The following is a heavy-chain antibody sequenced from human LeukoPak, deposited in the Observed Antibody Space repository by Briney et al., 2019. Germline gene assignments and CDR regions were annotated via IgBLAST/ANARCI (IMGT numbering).Heavy chain of an antibody. CDR2: IYYRGST. CDR1: GGSISSYY. J-gene: IGHJ5*02. Sequence: SETLSLNCTVSGGSISSYYWSWIRQPPGKGLEWNGHIYYRGSTNYNPPLRSRVNISVETSKNQFSLKLSSVTAADTAVYYCARYSETVAGRSRWFDPWGQGTLVTVSS. D-gene: IGHD6-19*01. CDR3: ARYSETVAGRSRWFDP. V-gene: IGHV4-59*01.